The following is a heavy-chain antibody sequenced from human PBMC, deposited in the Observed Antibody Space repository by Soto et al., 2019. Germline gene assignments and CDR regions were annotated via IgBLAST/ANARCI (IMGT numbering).Heavy chain of an antibody. CDR3: ARGAVGATGYYSDY. CDR1: GGTFSSYA. V-gene: IGHV1-69*01. Sequence: QVQLVQSGAEVKKPGSSVKVSCKASGGTFSSYAISWVRQAPGQGLEWMGGIIPIFGTANYAQKFQGRVTITADESTSTAYMELSSLRSEDTAVYYCARGAVGATGYYSDYWGQGTLVTVSS. D-gene: IGHD1-26*01. J-gene: IGHJ4*02. CDR2: IIPIFGTA.